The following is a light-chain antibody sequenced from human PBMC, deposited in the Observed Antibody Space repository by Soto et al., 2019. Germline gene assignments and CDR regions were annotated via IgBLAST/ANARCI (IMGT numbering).Light chain of an antibody. CDR1: SIDVGNFDL. CDR2: QVS. V-gene: IGLV2-18*02. Sequence: QSALTQPPSVSGSPGQSVTISCTGTSIDVGNFDLVSWYQQPPGTAPKLLIYQVSNRPSGVPDRFSGSQSGNTASLTISGLQAEDEADYYCSSYAGSNTFVVFGGGTKLTVL. J-gene: IGLJ2*01. CDR3: SSYAGSNTFVV.